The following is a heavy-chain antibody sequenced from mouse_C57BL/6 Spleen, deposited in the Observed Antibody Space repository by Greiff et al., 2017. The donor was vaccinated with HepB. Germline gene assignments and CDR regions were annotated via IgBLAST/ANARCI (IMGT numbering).Heavy chain of an antibody. J-gene: IGHJ2*01. D-gene: IGHD2-4*01. CDR1: GFTFSSYA. CDR2: ISSGGDYI. Sequence: EVMLVESGEGLVKPGGSLKLSCAASGFTFSSYAMSWVRQTPEKRLEWVAYISSGGDYIYYADTVKGRFTISRDNARNTLYLQMSSLKSEDTAMYYCTRGGYDYDGGNFDYWGQGTTLTVSS. CDR3: TRGGYDYDGGNFDY. V-gene: IGHV5-9-1*02.